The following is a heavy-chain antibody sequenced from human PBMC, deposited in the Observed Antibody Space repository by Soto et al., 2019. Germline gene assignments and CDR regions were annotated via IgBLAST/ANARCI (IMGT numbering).Heavy chain of an antibody. CDR2: ISPYSGET. CDR3: ARGPVAGSDF. V-gene: IGHV1-18*04. CDR1: GYTFTGYG. Sequence: RASVKVSCKASGYTFTGYGLVWVRQAPGQGLEWMGWISPYSGETRYAEKFQDRVTLTTDTSTKTAYMDLRNLKSDDTAVYWCARGPVAGSDFWGQGTLVTVSS. D-gene: IGHD6-19*01. J-gene: IGHJ4*02.